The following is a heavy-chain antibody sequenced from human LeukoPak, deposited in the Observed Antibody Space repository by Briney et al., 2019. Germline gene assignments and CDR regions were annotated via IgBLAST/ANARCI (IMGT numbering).Heavy chain of an antibody. J-gene: IGHJ3*02. CDR1: GFTFSSYA. CDR3: ARDSVYRSDAFDI. V-gene: IGHV3-30-3*01. Sequence: GGSLRLSCAASGFTFSSYAMHWVRQAPGKGLEWVAVISYDGSNKYYADSVKGRFTISRDNSKNTLYLQMNSLRAEDTAVYYCARDSVYRSDAFDIWGQGTMVTVSS. D-gene: IGHD4-11*01. CDR2: ISYDGSNK.